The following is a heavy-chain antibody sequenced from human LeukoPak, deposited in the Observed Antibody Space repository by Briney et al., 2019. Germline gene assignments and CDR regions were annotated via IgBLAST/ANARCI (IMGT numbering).Heavy chain of an antibody. V-gene: IGHV3-30*18. CDR2: ISYDGSNK. CDR1: GFTFSSYG. CDR3: AKDPRDTAMFNDAFDI. D-gene: IGHD5-18*01. Sequence: GGSLRLSCAASGFTFSSYGMHWVRQAPGKGLEWVAVISYDGSNKYYADSVKGRFTISRDNSKNTLYLQMNSLRAEDTAVYYCAKDPRDTAMFNDAFDIWGQGTMVTVSS. J-gene: IGHJ3*02.